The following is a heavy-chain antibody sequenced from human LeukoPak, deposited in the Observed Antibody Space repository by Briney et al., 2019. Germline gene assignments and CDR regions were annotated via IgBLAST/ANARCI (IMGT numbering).Heavy chain of an antibody. CDR2: IIPIFGTA. D-gene: IGHD3-10*01. CDR1: GGTFSSYA. J-gene: IGHJ5*02. Sequence: ASVKVSCKASGGTFSSYAISWVRQAPGQGLEWMGGIIPIFGTANYAQKFQGRVTMTEDTSTDTAYMELSSLRSEDTAVYYCATSPGSGSRLDNWFDPWGQGTLVTVSS. CDR3: ATSPGSGSRLDNWFDP. V-gene: IGHV1-69*06.